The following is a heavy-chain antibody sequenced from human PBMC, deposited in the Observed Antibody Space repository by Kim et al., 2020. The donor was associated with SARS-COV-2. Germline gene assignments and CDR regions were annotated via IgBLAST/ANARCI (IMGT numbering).Heavy chain of an antibody. CDR2: IYNSGST. CDR1: GGSISDYY. J-gene: IGHJ4*02. Sequence: SETLSLTCTVSGGSISDYYWSWIRQPPGTGLERIGYIYNSGSTKYNSSLKSRATISVDTSKYQFSLILSSVTAADTDVAYCARHQWGVVVDYWVQGSLVT. CDR3: ARHQWGVVVDY. V-gene: IGHV4-59*08. D-gene: IGHD1-26*01.